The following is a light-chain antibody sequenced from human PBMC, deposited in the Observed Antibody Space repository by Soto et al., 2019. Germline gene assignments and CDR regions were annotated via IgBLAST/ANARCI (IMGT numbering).Light chain of an antibody. CDR2: KVS. V-gene: IGKV2-24*01. CDR1: QSLVHKDGNTY. J-gene: IGKJ1*01. Sequence: DIVVTQTPLSSPVALGQAASISCRSSQSLVHKDGNTYLSWFHQRPGQPPRLLIYKVSVRFSGVPDRFSGSGAGTDFTLTISSVETEDVGVYYCMQATQSPWTFGQRTKVEIK. CDR3: MQATQSPWT.